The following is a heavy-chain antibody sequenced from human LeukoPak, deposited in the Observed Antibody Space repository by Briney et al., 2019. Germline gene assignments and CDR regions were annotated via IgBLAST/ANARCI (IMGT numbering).Heavy chain of an antibody. D-gene: IGHD4-17*01. CDR3: ARDLDYGDYSGAFDI. Sequence: GGSLRLSCAASGFTFSSNSMNWVRQAPGKGLEWVSYISYTSSTIYYADSVQGRFTISRDNAKNSLYLQMNSLRAEDTAVYYCARDLDYGDYSGAFDIWGQGTMVTVSS. J-gene: IGHJ3*02. CDR2: ISYTSSTI. CDR1: GFTFSSNS. V-gene: IGHV3-48*04.